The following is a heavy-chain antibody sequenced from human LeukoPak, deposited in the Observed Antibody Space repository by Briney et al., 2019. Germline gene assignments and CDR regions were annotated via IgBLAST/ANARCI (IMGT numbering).Heavy chain of an antibody. CDR3: ARDQRYYDFWSGYFDY. CDR2: IYYSGST. D-gene: IGHD3-3*01. V-gene: IGHV4-39*07. CDR1: GGSISSSSYY. Sequence: SETLSLTCTVSGGSISSSSYYWGWIRQPPGKGLEWIGSIYYSGSTYYNPSLKSRVTISVDTSKNQFSLKLSSVTAADTAVYYCARDQRYYDFWSGYFDYWGQGTLVTVSS. J-gene: IGHJ4*02.